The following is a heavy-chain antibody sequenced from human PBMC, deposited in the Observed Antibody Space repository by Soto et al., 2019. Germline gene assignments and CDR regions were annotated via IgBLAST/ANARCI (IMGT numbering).Heavy chain of an antibody. CDR3: AREMLAARPSTNYYGMDV. J-gene: IGHJ6*02. CDR2: IWYDGSNK. Sequence: GGSLRLSCAASGFTFSSYGMHWVRQAPGKGLEWVAVIWYDGSNKYYADSVKGRFTISRDNSKNTLYLQMNSLRAEDTAVYYCAREMLAARPSTNYYGMDVWGQGTTVTVSS. CDR1: GFTFSSYG. V-gene: IGHV3-33*01. D-gene: IGHD6-6*01.